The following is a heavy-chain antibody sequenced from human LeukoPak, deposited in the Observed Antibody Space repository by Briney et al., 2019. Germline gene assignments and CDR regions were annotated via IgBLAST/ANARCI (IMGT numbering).Heavy chain of an antibody. CDR1: GFSFSSFE. CDR3: AREVVTKDLDI. V-gene: IGHV3-48*03. CDR2: INSSGSTI. D-gene: IGHD2-21*02. Sequence: PGGSLRLSCAASGFSFSSFEMNWVRQAPGKGLEWVSYINSSGSTIYYADSAKGRFTISRDNAKNSLFLQMNSLRADDTAVYYCAREVVTKDLDIWGQGTMVTVSS. J-gene: IGHJ3*02.